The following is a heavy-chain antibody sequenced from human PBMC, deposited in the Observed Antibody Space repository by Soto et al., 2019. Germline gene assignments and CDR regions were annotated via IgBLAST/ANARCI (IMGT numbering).Heavy chain of an antibody. D-gene: IGHD2-2*01. V-gene: IGHV4-39*01. CDR3: ARRFYDTRLNYMYFDV. Sequence: SETLSLTCAVSGGSISGSDYYWGWLRQSPGPGPEWIGSVFYTGFTSYNPSLESRVSVSVDTSKNQFSLKVSGVSAADTAIYFCARRFYDTRLNYMYFDVCGQATLVTVSS. J-gene: IGHJ4*02. CDR1: GGSISGSDYY. CDR2: VFYTGFT.